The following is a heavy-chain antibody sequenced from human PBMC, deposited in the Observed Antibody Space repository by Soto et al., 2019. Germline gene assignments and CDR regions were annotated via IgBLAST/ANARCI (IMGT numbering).Heavy chain of an antibody. Sequence: SETLSLTCTVSGGSISSSSYYWGWIRQPPGKGLEWIGSIYYSGSTYYNPSLKSRVTISVDTSKNQFSLKLSSVTAADTAVYYCARLARLGELSFDYWGQGTLVTVSS. D-gene: IGHD3-16*02. CDR1: GGSISSSSYY. CDR2: IYYSGST. J-gene: IGHJ4*02. CDR3: ARLARLGELSFDY. V-gene: IGHV4-39*01.